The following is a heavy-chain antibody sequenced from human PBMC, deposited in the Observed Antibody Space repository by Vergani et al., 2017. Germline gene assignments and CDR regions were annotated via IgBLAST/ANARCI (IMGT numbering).Heavy chain of an antibody. CDR2: VNQDGSEK. Sequence: EGQLVESGGDWVQRGGSLRLSCAASGFISSSYWMSWVRQAPGEGLEWVANVNQDGSEKYYVDSVRGRFTISRDNAKNSIYLQMNSLRAEDTAVYFCVXVPLIRRGSGNYGINNYHGMDVWGQGTTVIVSS. CDR1: GFISSSYW. D-gene: IGHD3-10*01. CDR3: VXVPLIRRGSGNYGINNYHGMDV. V-gene: IGHV3-7*01. J-gene: IGHJ6*02.